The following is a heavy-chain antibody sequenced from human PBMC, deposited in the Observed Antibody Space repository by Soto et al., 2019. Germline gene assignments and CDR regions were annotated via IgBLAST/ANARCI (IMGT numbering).Heavy chain of an antibody. CDR1: GGTFGSYA. CDR3: ALLYCSSSSRHDYYYGMDV. CDR2: IIPIFGTA. D-gene: IGHD2-2*01. Sequence: SVKVSCKASGGTFGSYAISWVRQAPGQGLEWMGGIIPIFGTANYAQKFQGRVTITADESTSTASMELSSLRSEDTAVYYCALLYCSSSSRHDYYYGMDVWGQGTTVTVSS. V-gene: IGHV1-69*13. J-gene: IGHJ6*02.